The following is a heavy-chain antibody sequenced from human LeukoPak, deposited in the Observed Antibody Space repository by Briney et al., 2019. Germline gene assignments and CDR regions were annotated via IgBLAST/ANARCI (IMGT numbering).Heavy chain of an antibody. CDR1: GGSISSSNW. CDR2: IYHSGST. CDR3: ALWAAGTVY. Sequence: PSETLSLTCAVSGGSISSSNWWSWVRQPPGKGLEWIEEIYHSGSTNYNPSLKSRATISVDKSKNQFSLKLSSVTAADTAVYYCALWAAGTVYWGQGTLVTVSS. J-gene: IGHJ4*02. D-gene: IGHD6-13*01. V-gene: IGHV4-4*02.